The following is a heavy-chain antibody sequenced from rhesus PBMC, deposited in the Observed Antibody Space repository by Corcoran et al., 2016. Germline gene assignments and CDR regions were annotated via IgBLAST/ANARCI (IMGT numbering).Heavy chain of an antibody. CDR1: GGSISGYW. D-gene: IGHD3-3*01. CDR3: ARDPSYYNIWTGYWYFDL. V-gene: IGHV4-160*01. J-gene: IGHJ2*01. CDR2: IDSMGGP. Sequence: QLQLQESGPGLVKPSETLSLTCAVSGGSISGYWWSWIRQPPGKGLEWIGRIDSMGGPDDNPSLKSRVTISRGTSKNQFSLKLGSVTAADTAVYYCARDPSYYNIWTGYWYFDLWGPGTPITISS.